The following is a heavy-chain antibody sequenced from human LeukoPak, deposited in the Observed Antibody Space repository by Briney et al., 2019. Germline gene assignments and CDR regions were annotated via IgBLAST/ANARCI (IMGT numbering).Heavy chain of an antibody. Sequence: SETLSLTCSVSGGSISRYYWSWIRQPPGKGLEWIGYIFYTGSTNYNPSLKSRITMSLDTSKNQVSLKLKSVTAADTSMYYCTRQLSWASDTGDSWRQGTLVTVSS. D-gene: IGHD6-13*01. CDR2: IFYTGST. V-gene: IGHV4-59*08. CDR1: GGSISRYY. J-gene: IGHJ5*01. CDR3: TRQLSWASDTGDS.